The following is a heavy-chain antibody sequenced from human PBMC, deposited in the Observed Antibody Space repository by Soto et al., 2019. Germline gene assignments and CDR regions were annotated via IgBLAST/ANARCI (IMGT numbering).Heavy chain of an antibody. D-gene: IGHD5-12*01. Sequence: PSETLSLTCAVSGASVSSTYWWSWVRQPPGKGPEWIGEINHRGSTNYNPSLKSRVTISVDTSKNQFSLKLSSVTAADTAVYYCARGILRSDFDYWGQGTLVTVSS. V-gene: IGHV4-4*02. CDR2: INHRGST. CDR3: ARGILRSDFDY. J-gene: IGHJ4*02. CDR1: GASVSSTYW.